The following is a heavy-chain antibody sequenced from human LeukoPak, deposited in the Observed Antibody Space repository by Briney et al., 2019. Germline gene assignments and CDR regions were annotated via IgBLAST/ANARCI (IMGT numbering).Heavy chain of an antibody. CDR1: GYTFTDNY. Sequence: ASVKVSCTASGYTFTDNYVHWVRQAPGQGLEWMGWINPKSGGTYYAQKFQDRVTMTRDTSMSTAYMELRSLISDDTAVYYCARKSYFDYWGQGTLVTVSS. CDR2: INPKSGGT. CDR3: ARKSYFDY. J-gene: IGHJ4*02. V-gene: IGHV1-2*02.